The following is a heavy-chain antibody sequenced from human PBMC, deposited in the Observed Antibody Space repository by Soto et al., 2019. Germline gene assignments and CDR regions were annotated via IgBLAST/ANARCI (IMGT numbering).Heavy chain of an antibody. CDR1: GYTLNGYY. D-gene: IGHD2-2*03. CDR3: ARGGYCSSTSCYGTWFDP. Sequence: GASLKVSCKASGYTLNGYYMHWARQAPGQGLEWMGRINPNLGRANYAQKFQGWVTITGDKSISTAYMALSSLRSEDTAVYYCARGGYCSSTSCYGTWFDPWRQGTLVTVSS. J-gene: IGHJ5*02. CDR2: INPNLGRA. V-gene: IGHV1-2*04.